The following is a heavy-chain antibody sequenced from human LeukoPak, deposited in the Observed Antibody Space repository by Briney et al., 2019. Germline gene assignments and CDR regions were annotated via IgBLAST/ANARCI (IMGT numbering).Heavy chain of an antibody. CDR1: GFTVSNAW. J-gene: IGHJ4*02. Sequence: GRSLRLSCAASGFTVSNAWMSWVSQAPGKGLEWVGRIESKTDGETTDYAAPVKGRFTISRDDSKNTLYLQMNSLKSEDTAVYYCTTVYSDSGGFYFNYCDYWGQGTLVTVST. CDR3: TTVYSDSGGFYFNYCDY. D-gene: IGHD3-22*01. CDR2: IESKTDGETT. V-gene: IGHV3-15*04.